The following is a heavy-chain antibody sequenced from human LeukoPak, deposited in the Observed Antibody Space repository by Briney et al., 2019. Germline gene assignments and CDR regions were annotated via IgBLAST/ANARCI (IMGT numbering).Heavy chain of an antibody. CDR1: GGSISSYY. D-gene: IGHD1-7*01. V-gene: IGHV4-59*01. CDR3: ARGVELLD. CDR2: VYYSGST. Sequence: SETLSLTCTVSGGSISSYYWSWIRQPPGKGLEWIGYVYYSGSTTYNPSLRSRVTMSIDTSKNQFSLKLTSVTAADTAVYYCARGVELLDWGQGTLVTVSS. J-gene: IGHJ4*02.